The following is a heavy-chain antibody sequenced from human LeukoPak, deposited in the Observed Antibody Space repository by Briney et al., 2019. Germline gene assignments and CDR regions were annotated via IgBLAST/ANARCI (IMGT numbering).Heavy chain of an antibody. CDR1: GYTLTELS. V-gene: IGHV1-24*01. Sequence: ASVKVSCKVSGYTLTELSMHWVRQAPRKGLEWMGGFDPEDGETIYAQKFQGRVTMTEDTSTDTAYMELSSLRSEDTAVYYCATGLGYSYGYVPYYFDYWGQGTLVTVSS. J-gene: IGHJ4*02. CDR3: ATGLGYSYGYVPYYFDY. D-gene: IGHD5-18*01. CDR2: FDPEDGET.